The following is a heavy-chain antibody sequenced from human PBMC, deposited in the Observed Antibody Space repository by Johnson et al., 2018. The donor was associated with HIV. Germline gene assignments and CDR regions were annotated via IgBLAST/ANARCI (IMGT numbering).Heavy chain of an antibody. CDR3: ARLDNGDPFDI. CDR1: GFTFSDYY. CDR2: ISSSGSTR. V-gene: IGHV3-11*04. Sequence: QVQLVESGGGVVQPGRSLRLSCAASGFTFSDYYMSWIRQAPGKGLEWVSYISSSGSTRYYADSVKGRFTISRDNAQNSLYLQMNTLRAEDTAIYYCARLDNGDPFDIWGQGTMVTVSS. D-gene: IGHD1-14*01. J-gene: IGHJ3*02.